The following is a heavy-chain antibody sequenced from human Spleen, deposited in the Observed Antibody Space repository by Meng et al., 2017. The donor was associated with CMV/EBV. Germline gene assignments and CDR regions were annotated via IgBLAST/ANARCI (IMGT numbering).Heavy chain of an antibody. Sequence: YTFTSHWMHWVRQAPGQGLEWVGVIHPSGGSALYAQKLQGRVALTRDTSTNTDYMELSSLRYDDTAVYYCARDYSITLFEMTGWWFDPWGQGTLVTVSS. V-gene: IGHV1-46*01. CDR1: YTFTSHW. CDR3: ARDYSITLFEMTGWWFDP. D-gene: IGHD4-11*01. CDR2: IHPSGGSA. J-gene: IGHJ5*02.